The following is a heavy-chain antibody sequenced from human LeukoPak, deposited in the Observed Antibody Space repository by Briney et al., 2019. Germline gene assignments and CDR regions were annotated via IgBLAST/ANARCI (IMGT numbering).Heavy chain of an antibody. CDR1: GGSFSGYY. D-gene: IGHD3-16*02. CDR3: VSPFTHYDYVWGSYRPKYYYYYMDV. J-gene: IGHJ6*03. CDR2: ISSSGSTI. Sequence: LSLTCAVYGGSFSGYYWSWIRQAPGKGLEWVSYISSSGSTIYYADSVKGRFTLSRDNAKNSLYLQMNSLRAEDTAVYYCVSPFTHYDYVWGSYRPKYYYYYMDVWGKGTTVTVSS. V-gene: IGHV3-11*04.